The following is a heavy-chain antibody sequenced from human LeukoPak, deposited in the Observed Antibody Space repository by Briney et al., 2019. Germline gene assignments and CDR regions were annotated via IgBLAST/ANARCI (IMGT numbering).Heavy chain of an antibody. CDR2: VSGNNDNP. J-gene: IGHJ4*02. D-gene: IGHD2-2*01. CDR1: GYTFSNFG. V-gene: IGHV1-18*01. Sequence: ASVKVSCKTSGYTFSNFGISWVRQAPGQGLEWMGWVSGNNDNPNYGQKFQGRFTVTTDSSTSTAYMELRNLRSDDTAVYYCARDGTSTDDYWGQGTLVTVSS. CDR3: ARDGTSTDDY.